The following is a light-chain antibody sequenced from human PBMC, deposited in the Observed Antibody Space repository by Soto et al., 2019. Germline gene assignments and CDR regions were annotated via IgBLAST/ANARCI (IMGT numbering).Light chain of an antibody. Sequence: ESVLTQSPATLSLSPGERATLSCWASQGVGTYLAWYQQKPGQAPRLLIYDASNRAAGIPARFTGSGSGTDFTLTISTLEPEDFAVYYCQQRSNWPLTFGGGTKVETK. J-gene: IGKJ4*01. CDR3: QQRSNWPLT. V-gene: IGKV3-11*01. CDR2: DAS. CDR1: QGVGTY.